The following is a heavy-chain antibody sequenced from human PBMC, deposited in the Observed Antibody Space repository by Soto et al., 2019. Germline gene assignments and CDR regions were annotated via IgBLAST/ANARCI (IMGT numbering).Heavy chain of an antibody. CDR1: GGSISSGDYY. D-gene: IGHD2-8*01. V-gene: IGHV4-31*03. J-gene: IGHJ5*02. CDR3: ARDVRPAHTNWFDP. CDR2: IYHSGST. Sequence: QVQLQESGPGLVKPSQTLSLTCTVSGGSISSGDYYWSWVRQHPGKGLEWIGYIYHSGSTYYNPSLKSRVTISVDTSKNQFSLKLSSVTAADTAVYYCARDVRPAHTNWFDPWGQGTLGSVSS.